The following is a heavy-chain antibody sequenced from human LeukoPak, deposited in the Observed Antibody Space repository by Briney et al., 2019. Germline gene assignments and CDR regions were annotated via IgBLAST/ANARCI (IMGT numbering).Heavy chain of an antibody. V-gene: IGHV1-2*02. J-gene: IGHJ5*02. D-gene: IGHD2-15*01. Sequence: ASVKASCKASGYTFTGYYMHWVRQAPGQGLEWMGWINPNSGGTNYAQKFQGRVTMTRDTSISTAYMELSRLRSDDTAVYYCARAYCSGGSCYSGGGWFDPWGQGTLVTVSS. CDR1: GYTFTGYY. CDR2: INPNSGGT. CDR3: ARAYCSGGSCYSGGGWFDP.